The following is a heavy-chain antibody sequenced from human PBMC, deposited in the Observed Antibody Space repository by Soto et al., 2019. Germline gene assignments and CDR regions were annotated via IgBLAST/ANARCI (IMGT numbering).Heavy chain of an antibody. CDR2: IYSGGST. J-gene: IGHJ4*02. V-gene: IGHV3-53*01. D-gene: IGHD5-12*01. Sequence: QSGGSLRLSCAASGFTVSSNYMSWVRQAPGKGLEWVSVIYSGGSTYYADSVKGRFTISRDNSKNTLYLQMNSLRAEDTAVYYCARDRAKRWLQLDYWGQGTLVTVSS. CDR1: GFTVSSNY. CDR3: ARDRAKRWLQLDY.